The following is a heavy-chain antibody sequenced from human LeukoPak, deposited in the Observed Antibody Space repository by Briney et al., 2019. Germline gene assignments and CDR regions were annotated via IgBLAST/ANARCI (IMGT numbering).Heavy chain of an antibody. CDR3: ARDRCSSTSCFIDY. D-gene: IGHD2-2*01. CDR2: IKQDGSEK. Sequence: PGGSLRLSRAVSRFTFSNYWMSWVRQAPGKGLEWVANIKQDGSEKYYVDSVKGRFTISRDNAKNSLYLQMNSLRAEDRAVYYCARDRCSSTSCFIDYWGQGTLVTVSS. V-gene: IGHV3-7*04. J-gene: IGHJ4*02. CDR1: RFTFSNYW.